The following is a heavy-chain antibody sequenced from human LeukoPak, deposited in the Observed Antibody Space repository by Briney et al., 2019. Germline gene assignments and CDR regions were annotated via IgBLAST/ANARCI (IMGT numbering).Heavy chain of an antibody. D-gene: IGHD3-10*01. V-gene: IGHV4-4*07. CDR1: GGSISSYY. J-gene: IGHJ6*03. CDR3: ARDPGYGSGRYAGIYYYMDV. Sequence: PSETLSLTCTASGGSISSYYWSWIRQPAGKGLEWIGRIYTSGSTNYNPSLKSRVTISVDKSKNQFSLKLSSVTAADTAVYYCARDPGYGSGRYAGIYYYMDVWGKGTTVTVSS. CDR2: IYTSGST.